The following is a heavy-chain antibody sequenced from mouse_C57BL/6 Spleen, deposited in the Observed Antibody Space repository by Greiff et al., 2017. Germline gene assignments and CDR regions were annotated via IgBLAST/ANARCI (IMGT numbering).Heavy chain of an antibody. CDR2: IYPSDSET. J-gene: IGHJ1*03. CDR1: GYTFTSYW. D-gene: IGHD1-1*01. V-gene: IGHV1-61*01. CDR3: ARPYYYGSTILWYFDV. Sequence: VQLQQPGAELVRPGSSVKLSCKASGYTFTSYWMDWVKQRPGQGLEWIGNIYPSDSETHYNQKFKDKATLTVDKSSSTAYMQLSSLTSEYSAVYYCARPYYYGSTILWYFDVWGTGTTVTVSS.